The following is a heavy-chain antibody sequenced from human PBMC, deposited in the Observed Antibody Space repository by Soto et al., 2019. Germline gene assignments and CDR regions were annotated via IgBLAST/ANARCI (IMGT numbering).Heavy chain of an antibody. Sequence: PGGSLRLSCAASGFTFSNAWMNWVRQAPGKGLEWVGRIKSKTDGGTTDYAAPVKGRFTISRDDSKNTLFLQMNSLKTEDTAVYYCTTDPIFDYIRDYWGRGTLVTVSS. CDR1: GFTFSNAW. V-gene: IGHV3-15*07. J-gene: IGHJ4*02. CDR2: IKSKTDGGTT. CDR3: TTDPIFDYIRDY. D-gene: IGHD4-4*01.